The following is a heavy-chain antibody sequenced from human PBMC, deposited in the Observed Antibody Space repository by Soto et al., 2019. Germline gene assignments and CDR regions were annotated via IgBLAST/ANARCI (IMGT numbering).Heavy chain of an antibody. CDR1: GFTFSDYY. V-gene: IGHV3-11*01. J-gene: IGHJ4*02. CDR3: ARESYFYHSSGYDY. Sequence: LRLSCAASGFTFSDYYMNWIRQAPGKGLEWLSYISSSGSTIYYADSLKGRFTISRDNAKNSLYLQMDSLRAEDTAVYYCARESYFYHSSGYDYWGQGTLVTVSS. CDR2: ISSSGSTI. D-gene: IGHD5-12*01.